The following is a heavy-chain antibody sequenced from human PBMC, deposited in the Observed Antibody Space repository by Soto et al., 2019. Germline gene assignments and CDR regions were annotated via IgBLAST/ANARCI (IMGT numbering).Heavy chain of an antibody. CDR3: EGRDDPFHI. CDR2: IWHDGSQK. CDR1: GLTFSRYG. Sequence: QVQLVESGGGVVQPERSLRLSCTASGLTFSRYGIHWVRQAPGKGLGWVAVIWHDGSQKYYADSVRSRFTISRDNSKNTAYLQMNSLRAEYTAVYYCEGRDDPFHIWGQGTMVTVSS. V-gene: IGHV3-33*01. J-gene: IGHJ3*02.